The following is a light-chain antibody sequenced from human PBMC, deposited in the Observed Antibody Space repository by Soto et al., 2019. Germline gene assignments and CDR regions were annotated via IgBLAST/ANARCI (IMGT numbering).Light chain of an antibody. Sequence: AIRMTQSPSSFSASTGDRVTITCRASQGISSYLAWYQQKPGKAPKLLIYAASPLQSGVPSRFSGSGSGTDFTLTISCLQSEDFATYYCQQYYSYPLTCGPGTKVDIK. J-gene: IGKJ3*01. CDR3: QQYYSYPLT. CDR2: AAS. V-gene: IGKV1-8*01. CDR1: QGISSY.